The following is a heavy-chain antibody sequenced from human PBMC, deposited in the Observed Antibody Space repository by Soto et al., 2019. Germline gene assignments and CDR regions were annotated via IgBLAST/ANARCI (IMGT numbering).Heavy chain of an antibody. D-gene: IGHD6-13*01. V-gene: IGHV3-30*18. J-gene: IGHJ4*02. Sequence: GGSLRLSCAASGFTFSNYGMQWVRQAPGKGLEWVAGISYDGSNSYSADSVKGRFTISRDNSKNTLFLQMNSLRAEDTALYYCAKDIGSSWARAYFDDWGQGTPVTVSS. CDR2: ISYDGSNS. CDR3: AKDIGSSWARAYFDD. CDR1: GFTFSNYG.